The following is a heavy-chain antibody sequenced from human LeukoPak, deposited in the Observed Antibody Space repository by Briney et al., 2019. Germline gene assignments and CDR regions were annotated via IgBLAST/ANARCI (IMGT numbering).Heavy chain of an antibody. J-gene: IGHJ4*02. CDR1: GFTFSSYW. D-gene: IGHD3-3*01. V-gene: IGHV3-7*01. Sequence: GGSLRLSCAASGFTFSSYWMNWVRQAPGKGLEWVANIKQDGSEKYYVDSVKGRFTISRDNAKNSLYLQMNSLRAEDTAVYYCARGDDFWSGYYSYYFDYWGQGTLVTVSS. CDR3: ARGDDFWSGYYSYYFDY. CDR2: IKQDGSEK.